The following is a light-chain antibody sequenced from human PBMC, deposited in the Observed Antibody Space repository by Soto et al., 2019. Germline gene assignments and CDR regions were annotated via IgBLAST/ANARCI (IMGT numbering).Light chain of an antibody. CDR1: SSNIGAGYD. J-gene: IGLJ2*01. CDR2: GNI. CDR3: QSYDRTLNDRYV. Sequence: QSVLTQPPSVSGAPGQRVTISCTGSSSNIGAGYDVHWYQQRPGTAPKLLIFGNINRPSGVADRFSCSKSVTSASLAICGLQAEHEGGCYCQSYDRTLNDRYVFGSGTKLSV. V-gene: IGLV1-40*01.